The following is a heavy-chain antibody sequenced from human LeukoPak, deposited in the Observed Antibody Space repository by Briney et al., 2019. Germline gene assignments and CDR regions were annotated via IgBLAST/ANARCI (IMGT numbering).Heavy chain of an antibody. J-gene: IGHJ4*02. D-gene: IGHD3-22*01. CDR2: INHSGIT. V-gene: IGHV4-34*01. CDR1: GGSFSGYY. Sequence: SETLSLTCAVYGGSFSGYYWSWIRQPPGKGLEWLGEINHSGITKYNPSLKSRVIISLDTSKNQFSLKLGSMTAADTAVYYCARGPPYTYDSSGYYRFDYWGQGTLVTVSS. CDR3: ARGPPYTYDSSGYYRFDY.